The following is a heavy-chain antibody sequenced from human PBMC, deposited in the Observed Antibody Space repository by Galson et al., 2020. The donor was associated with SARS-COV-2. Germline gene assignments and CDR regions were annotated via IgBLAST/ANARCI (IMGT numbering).Heavy chain of an antibody. D-gene: IGHD6-19*01. Sequence: GGSLRLSCAAYGFTFTNYGMSWVRQAPGKGLEWVSALRVSGGSTYYADSVKGRFTISRDNSKNTLYLQMNSLRAEDTALYYCAKVYSTGWAPFDPWGQGTLVTVSS. V-gene: IGHV3-23*01. CDR2: LRVSGGST. CDR1: GFTFTNYG. J-gene: IGHJ5*02. CDR3: AKVYSTGWAPFDP.